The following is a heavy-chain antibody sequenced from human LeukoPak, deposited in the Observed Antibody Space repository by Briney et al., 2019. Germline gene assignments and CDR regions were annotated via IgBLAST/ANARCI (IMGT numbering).Heavy chain of an antibody. V-gene: IGHV4-34*01. CDR2: INHSGST. D-gene: IGHD6-13*01. J-gene: IGHJ6*04. CDR3: ARGRGVGSSWQNYYYGMDV. CDR1: GGSFSGYY. Sequence: PSETLSLTCAVYGGSFSGYYWSWLRQPPGKGLEWIGEINHSGSTNYNPSLKSRVTISVDTSKNQFSLKLSSVTAADTAVYYCARGRGVGSSWQNYYYGMDVWGKGTTVTVSS.